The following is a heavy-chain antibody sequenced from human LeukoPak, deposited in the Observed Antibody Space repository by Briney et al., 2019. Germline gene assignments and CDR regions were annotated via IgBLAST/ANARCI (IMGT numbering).Heavy chain of an antibody. Sequence: SETLSLTCTVSGGSISSGGYYWSWIRQPPGKGLEWIGEINHSGSTNYNPSLKSRVTISVDTSKNQFSLKLSSVTAADTAVYYCARDRRSSWYSWFDPWGQGTLVTVSS. CDR1: GGSISSGGYY. V-gene: IGHV4-39*07. D-gene: IGHD6-13*01. CDR2: INHSGST. J-gene: IGHJ5*02. CDR3: ARDRRSSWYSWFDP.